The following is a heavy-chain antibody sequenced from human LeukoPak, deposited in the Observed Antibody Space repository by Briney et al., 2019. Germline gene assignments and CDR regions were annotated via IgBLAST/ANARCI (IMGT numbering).Heavy chain of an antibody. D-gene: IGHD6-19*01. CDR2: IYYSGST. CDR1: GGSISSYY. J-gene: IGHJ3*02. V-gene: IGHV4-59*01. CDR3: ARCLYSGGWETGAFDI. Sequence: SETLSLTCTVSGGSISSYYWSWIRQPPGKGLEWIGYIYYSGSTNYNPSLKSRVTISVDTSKNQFSLKLSSVTAADTAVYYCARCLYSGGWETGAFDIWGQGTMVTVSS.